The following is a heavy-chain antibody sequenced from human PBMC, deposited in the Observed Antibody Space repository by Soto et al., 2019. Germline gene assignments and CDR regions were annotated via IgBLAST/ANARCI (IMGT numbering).Heavy chain of an antibody. CDR2: ISYDGSNK. D-gene: IGHD7-27*01. CDR1: GFTCVGFG. Sequence: SMRVRCAVSGFTCVGFGVRCVRKAPGKGLEWVAVISYDGSNKYYADSVKGRFTISRDNSKNTLYLQMNSLRAEDTAVYYCARETGAVTRYYYYGMDVWGQGTTVTVSS. CDR3: ARETGAVTRYYYYGMDV. V-gene: IGHV3-30-3*01. J-gene: IGHJ6*02.